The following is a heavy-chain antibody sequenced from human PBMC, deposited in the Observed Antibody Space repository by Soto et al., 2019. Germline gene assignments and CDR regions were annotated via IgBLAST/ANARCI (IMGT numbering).Heavy chain of an antibody. D-gene: IGHD5-18*01. CDR2: IKSKTDGGTT. V-gene: IGHV3-15*07. CDR3: TTEKTAMVTFGYYYYGMDV. J-gene: IGHJ6*02. Sequence: NPGGSLRLSCAASGFTFSNAWMNWVRQAPGKGLEWVGRIKSKTDGGTTDYAAPVKGRFTISRDDSKNTLYLQMNSLKTEDTAVYYCTTEKTAMVTFGYYYYGMDVWGQGTTVTVSS. CDR1: GFTFSNAW.